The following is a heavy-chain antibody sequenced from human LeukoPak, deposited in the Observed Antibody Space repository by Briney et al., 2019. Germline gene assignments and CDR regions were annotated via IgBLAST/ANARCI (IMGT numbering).Heavy chain of an antibody. D-gene: IGHD5-12*01. CDR3: ARDSGYDLRPTLDY. J-gene: IGHJ4*02. CDR1: GFGVSNNY. CDR2: LYTGGET. Sequence: GGSLRLSCAASGFGVSNNYMIWVRQAPGKGLEWVSLLYTGGETNYADSVKGRFTISRDNSKNTVSLQMNSLRAEDTAVYYCARDSGYDLRPTLDYWGQGTLVTVSP. V-gene: IGHV3-53*01.